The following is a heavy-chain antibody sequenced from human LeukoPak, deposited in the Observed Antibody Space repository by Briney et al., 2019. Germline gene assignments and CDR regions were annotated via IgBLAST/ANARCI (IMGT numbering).Heavy chain of an antibody. D-gene: IGHD7-27*01. CDR2: MNPDGSAT. CDR1: GFTFRDFW. J-gene: IGHJ4*02. CDR3: ARDMWGTFDY. Sequence: GVSLRLSCAASGFTFRDFWMHWVRQAPGKGPVWVSRMNPDGSATVYADSVKGRFTISRDNAENTLYLQMSSLRAEDTATYYCARDMWGTFDYWGQGALVTVSS. V-gene: IGHV3-74*01.